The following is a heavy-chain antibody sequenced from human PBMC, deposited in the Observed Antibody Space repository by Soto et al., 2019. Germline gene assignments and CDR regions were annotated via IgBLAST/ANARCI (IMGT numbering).Heavy chain of an antibody. CDR1: GFTFSSYG. Sequence: VGSLRLSCAASGFTFSSYGMHWVRQAPGKGLEWVAVIWYDGSNKYYADSVKGRFTISRDNSKNTLYLQMNSLRAEDTAVYYCARNLIGYSSGWYYFDYWGPGPLVTVSS. J-gene: IGHJ4*02. CDR2: IWYDGSNK. D-gene: IGHD6-19*01. V-gene: IGHV3-33*01. CDR3: ARNLIGYSSGWYYFDY.